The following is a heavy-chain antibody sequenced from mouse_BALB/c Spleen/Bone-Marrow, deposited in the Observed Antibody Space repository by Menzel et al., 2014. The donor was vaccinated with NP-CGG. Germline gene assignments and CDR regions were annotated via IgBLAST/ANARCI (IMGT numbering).Heavy chain of an antibody. CDR1: GFSLTSYG. D-gene: IGHD2-4*01. J-gene: IGHJ4*01. CDR2: IWSGGST. CDR3: ARNEGLREDYAMDY. V-gene: IGHV2-4-1*01. Sequence: VKLVESGPGLVQPSRSLSITCTVSGFSLTSYGVHWVRQSPGKGLEWLGVIWSGGSTDYNAAFISRLSISKDNSKSQVFFKMNSLQADDTAIYYCARNEGLREDYAMDYWGQGTSVTVSS.